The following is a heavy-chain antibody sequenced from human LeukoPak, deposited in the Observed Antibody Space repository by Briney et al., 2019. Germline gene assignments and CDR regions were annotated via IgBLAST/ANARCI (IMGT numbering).Heavy chain of an antibody. CDR2: IWYDGSNK. Sequence: GRSLSLSCAASGFTARGFGMLGGPAGPGGGGEGGAGIWYDGSNKYYADSVKGRFTISRDNSKNTLYLQMNSLRAEDTAVYYCARTRLRWSPYGMDVWGQGTTVTVSS. V-gene: IGHV3-33*01. CDR3: ARTRLRWSPYGMDV. J-gene: IGHJ6*02. D-gene: IGHD4-23*01. CDR1: GFTARGFG.